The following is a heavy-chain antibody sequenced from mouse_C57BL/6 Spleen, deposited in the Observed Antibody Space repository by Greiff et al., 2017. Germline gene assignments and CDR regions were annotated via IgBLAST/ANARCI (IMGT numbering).Heavy chain of an antibody. CDR1: GYTFTDYY. Sequence: VQLQQSGPVLVKPGASVKMSCKASGYTFTDYYMNWVKQSHGKSLEWIGVINPYNGGTSYNQKFKGKATLTVDKSSSTAYMELNSLTSEDSAVYYWARNYGSRTDYFDYWGQGTTLTVSS. J-gene: IGHJ2*01. D-gene: IGHD1-1*01. V-gene: IGHV1-19*01. CDR3: ARNYGSRTDYFDY. CDR2: INPYNGGT.